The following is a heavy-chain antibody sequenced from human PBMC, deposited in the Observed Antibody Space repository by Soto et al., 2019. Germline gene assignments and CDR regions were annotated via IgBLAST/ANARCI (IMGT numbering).Heavy chain of an antibody. V-gene: IGHV3-21*01. D-gene: IGHD2-15*01. Sequence: EVQLVESGGGLVKPGGSLRLSCAASGFTFSSYSMNWVRQAPGKGLEWVSSISSSSSYIYYADSVKGRFTISRDNAKNSVYLEMNRLRVEDRGVYFFAREGGGGYCSGGSCYPYYYYGMDVWGQGTTVTVSS. J-gene: IGHJ6*02. CDR1: GFTFSSYS. CDR2: ISSSSSYI. CDR3: AREGGGGYCSGGSCYPYYYYGMDV.